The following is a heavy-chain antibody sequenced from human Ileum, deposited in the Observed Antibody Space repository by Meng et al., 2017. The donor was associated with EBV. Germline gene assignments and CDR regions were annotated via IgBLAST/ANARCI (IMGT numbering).Heavy chain of an antibody. D-gene: IGHD5-12*01. CDR2: ILSEST. CDR3: AGGRAVYGGYKT. V-gene: IGHV4-61*03. J-gene: IGHJ4*02. Sequence: VQLLDSGPGLVEPSQTLSLPALVSSRSVSSGDSHCSCIRQPPGKGLEWIGYILSESTNYDPSLTNRVTLSVDTSKNPFSLKLTSVTAADTAVYYCAGGRAVYGGYKTWGQGTLVTVSS. CDR1: SRSVSSGDSH.